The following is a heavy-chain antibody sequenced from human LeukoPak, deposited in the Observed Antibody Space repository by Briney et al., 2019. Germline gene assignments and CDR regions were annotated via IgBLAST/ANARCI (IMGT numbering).Heavy chain of an antibody. CDR2: VNHSGST. J-gene: IGHJ4*02. D-gene: IGHD6-13*01. CDR3: VRQHLPEYYFDY. CDR1: SGSFSGDY. V-gene: IGHV4-34*01. Sequence: SETLSLTCAVYSGSFSGDYWSWIRQPPGRGLEWIGEVNHSGSTNYNPSLKSRVTISVDTSKNQFSLKLTSVTAADTAVYYCVRQHLPEYYFDYWGPGTLVTVSS.